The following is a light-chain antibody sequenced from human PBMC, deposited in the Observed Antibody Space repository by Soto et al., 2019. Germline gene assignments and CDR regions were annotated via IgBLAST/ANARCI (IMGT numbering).Light chain of an antibody. CDR3: QSYDSSLSGSFVV. J-gene: IGLJ2*01. Sequence: QSVLTQPTSVSGAPGQRVTISCTGSSSNIGAGYDVHWYQQLPGTAPKLLIYGHTNRPSGVPDRFSGSKSGTSASLAITGLQAEDEADYYCQSYDSSLSGSFVVFGGGTKLTVL. V-gene: IGLV1-40*01. CDR1: SSNIGAGYD. CDR2: GHT.